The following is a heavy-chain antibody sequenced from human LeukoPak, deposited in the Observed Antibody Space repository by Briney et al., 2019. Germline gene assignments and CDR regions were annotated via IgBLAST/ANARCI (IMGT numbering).Heavy chain of an antibody. CDR2: ISYDGSNK. V-gene: IGHV3-30*04. D-gene: IGHD5-18*01. J-gene: IGHJ4*02. CDR1: GFTFSSYA. Sequence: GGSLRLSCAASGFTFSSYAMHWVRQAPGKGLEWVAVISYDGSNKYYADSVKGRFTISRDNSKNTLYLQMNSLRAEDTAVYYCASGRVQLWPYFDYWGQGTLVTVSS. CDR3: ASGRVQLWPYFDY.